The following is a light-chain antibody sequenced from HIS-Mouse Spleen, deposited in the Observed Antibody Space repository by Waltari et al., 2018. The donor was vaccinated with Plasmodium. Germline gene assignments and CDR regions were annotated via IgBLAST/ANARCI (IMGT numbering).Light chain of an antibody. J-gene: IGLJ3*02. Sequence: SYELTQPSSVSVSPGQTARITCSGDVLAKKYARWVQQKPGQPPVLVIYKDSERPSGIPERFSGSSSGTTVTLTISGAQVEDEADYYCYSAADNNLVFGGGTKLTVL. V-gene: IGLV3-27*01. CDR3: YSAADNNLV. CDR2: KDS. CDR1: VLAKKY.